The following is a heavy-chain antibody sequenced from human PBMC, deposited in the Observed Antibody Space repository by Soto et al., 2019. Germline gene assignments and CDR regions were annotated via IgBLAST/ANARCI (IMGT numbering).Heavy chain of an antibody. CDR3: ARAPLGYCSSTSCRTLGMDV. CDR1: GGTFSSYA. V-gene: IGHV1-69*01. D-gene: IGHD2-2*01. CDR2: IIPIFGTA. Sequence: QVQLVQSGAEVKKPGSSVKVSCKASGGTFSSYAISWVRQAPGQGLEWMGGIIPIFGTANYAQKFQGRVTITADESTSTAYMELSSLRSEDTAVYYCARAPLGYCSSTSCRTLGMDVWGHGTTVTVSS. J-gene: IGHJ6*02.